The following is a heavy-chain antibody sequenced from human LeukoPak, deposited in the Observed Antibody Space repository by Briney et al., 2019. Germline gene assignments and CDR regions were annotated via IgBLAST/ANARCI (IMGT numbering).Heavy chain of an antibody. CDR3: AKDLSGYGGNPVWFDP. V-gene: IGHV3-30*18. D-gene: IGHD4-23*01. Sequence: GGSLRLSCAASGFTFSSYGMHWVRQAPGKGLEWVAVISYDGSNKYYADSVKGRFTISRDNSKNTLYLQMNSLRAEDTAVYYCAKDLSGYGGNPVWFDPWGQGTLVTVSS. CDR1: GFTFSSYG. CDR2: ISYDGSNK. J-gene: IGHJ5*02.